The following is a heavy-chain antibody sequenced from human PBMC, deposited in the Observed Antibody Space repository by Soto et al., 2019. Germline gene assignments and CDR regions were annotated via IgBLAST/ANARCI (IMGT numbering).Heavy chain of an antibody. J-gene: IGHJ6*02. D-gene: IGHD3-16*02. CDR3: ASGLSLDYYYYGMDV. Sequence: QVQLVESGGGVVQPGRSLRLSCAASGFTFSSYGMHWVRQAPGKGLEWVAGIWYDGSNKYYADSVKGRFTISRDNSKNTLYMQLNSLRAEDTAVYYCASGLSLDYYYYGMDVWGQGTTVTVSS. V-gene: IGHV3-33*01. CDR2: IWYDGSNK. CDR1: GFTFSSYG.